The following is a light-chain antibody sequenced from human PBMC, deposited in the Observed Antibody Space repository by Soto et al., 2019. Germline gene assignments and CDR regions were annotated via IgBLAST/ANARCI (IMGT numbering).Light chain of an antibody. Sequence: QSVLTQPASVSGSPGQSTTISCTGTSSDVGSYNLVSWYQQHPGKAPKLMIYEGSKRPSGVSNRFSGSKSGNTASLTISGLQAEDEADYYCCSYAGRMVFGGGTQLTVL. CDR3: CSYAGRMV. J-gene: IGLJ2*01. V-gene: IGLV2-23*01. CDR2: EGS. CDR1: SSDVGSYNL.